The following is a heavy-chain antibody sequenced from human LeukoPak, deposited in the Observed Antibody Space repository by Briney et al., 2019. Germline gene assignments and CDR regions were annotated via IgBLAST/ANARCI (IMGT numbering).Heavy chain of an antibody. Sequence: PSETLSLTCTVSGGSISSYYWSWIRQPPGKGLEWIGYIYYSGSTYYNPSLKSRVTISVDTSKNQFSLKLSSVTAADTAVYYCAREGASTVTTDAFDIWGQGTMVTVSS. V-gene: IGHV4-59*01. CDR3: AREGASTVTTDAFDI. CDR1: GGSISSYY. CDR2: IYYSGST. J-gene: IGHJ3*02. D-gene: IGHD4-17*01.